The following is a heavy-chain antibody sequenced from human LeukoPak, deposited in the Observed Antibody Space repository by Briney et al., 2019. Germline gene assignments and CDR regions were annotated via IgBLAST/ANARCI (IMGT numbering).Heavy chain of an antibody. D-gene: IGHD3-22*01. CDR1: EGTFSSYS. CDR2: IIPIFDTA. J-gene: IGHJ4*02. Sequence: ASVKVSCKASEGTFSSYSISWVRQAPGQGLEWMGGIIPIFDTADYAQKFQGRVTITADESTSTAYMELSSLRSEDTAVYYCARHVVDYDSSGYFDYWGQGTLVTVSS. CDR3: ARHVVDYDSSGYFDY. V-gene: IGHV1-69*13.